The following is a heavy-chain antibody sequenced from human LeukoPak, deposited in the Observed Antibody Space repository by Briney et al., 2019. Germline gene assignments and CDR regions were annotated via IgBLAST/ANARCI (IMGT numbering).Heavy chain of an antibody. J-gene: IGHJ3*02. CDR2: IIPIFGTA. V-gene: IGHV1-69*01. CDR1: GGTFSSYA. CDR3: ASTQKEIVVVIKAIPSAFDI. D-gene: IGHD3-22*01. Sequence: VASVKVSCKASGGTFSSYAISWVRQAPGQGLEWMGGIIPIFGTANYAQKFQGRVTITADESTSTAYMELSSLRSEDTAVYYCASTQKEIVVVIKAIPSAFDIWGQGTMVTVSS.